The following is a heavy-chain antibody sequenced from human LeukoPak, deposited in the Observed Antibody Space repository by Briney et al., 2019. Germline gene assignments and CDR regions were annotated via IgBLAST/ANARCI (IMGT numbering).Heavy chain of an antibody. CDR2: IKSKTAGGTT. J-gene: IGHJ5*02. CDR1: GFTFSNTW. Sequence: GGSLRLSCVASGFTFSNTWMSWVRQAPGKGLEWVGRIKSKTAGGTTDHAAPVKGRFTISRDDSKNTLFLQMNSLNIEDTGVYYCATAGWSVAANLWGQGTLVTVSS. D-gene: IGHD6-25*01. V-gene: IGHV3-15*01. CDR3: ATAGWSVAANL.